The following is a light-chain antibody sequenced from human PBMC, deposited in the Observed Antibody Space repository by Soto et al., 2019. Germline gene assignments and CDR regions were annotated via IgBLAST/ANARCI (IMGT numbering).Light chain of an antibody. CDR3: SSYTSSSTAGV. Sequence: QSALTQPASVSGSPGQSITISCTGTSSDVGGYNYVSWYQQHPGKAPKLMIYEVSNRPSGVSNRFSGSKSGNTASLTISGLQAEDEADYDCSSYTSSSTAGVFGGGTKLTVL. V-gene: IGLV2-14*01. CDR1: SSDVGGYNY. J-gene: IGLJ3*02. CDR2: EVS.